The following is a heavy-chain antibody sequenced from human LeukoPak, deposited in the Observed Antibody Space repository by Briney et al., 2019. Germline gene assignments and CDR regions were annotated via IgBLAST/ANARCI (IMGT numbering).Heavy chain of an antibody. J-gene: IGHJ4*02. CDR2: ISYDGSNK. V-gene: IGHV3-30*18. Sequence: GGSLRLSCAASGFTFSSYGMHWVRQAPGKGLEWVAVISYDGSNKYYADSVKGRFTISRDNSKNTLYLQMNSLRAEDTAVYYCANTMVRDQPFDYWGQGTLVTVSS. CDR1: GFTFSSYG. CDR3: ANTMVRDQPFDY. D-gene: IGHD3-10*01.